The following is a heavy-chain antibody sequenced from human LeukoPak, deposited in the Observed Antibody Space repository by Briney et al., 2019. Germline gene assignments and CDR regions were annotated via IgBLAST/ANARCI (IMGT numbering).Heavy chain of an antibody. Sequence: PGGSLRLSCAASGFTFSSFAMHWVRQAPGKGLEWVSYISSGSNTMYYADSVKGRFTISRDNSKNTLYLQMNSLRAEDTAVYYCARPYYYDSSGLYYWGQGTLVTVSS. J-gene: IGHJ4*02. V-gene: IGHV3-48*01. CDR2: ISSGSNTM. CDR1: GFTFSSFA. D-gene: IGHD3-22*01. CDR3: ARPYYYDSSGLYY.